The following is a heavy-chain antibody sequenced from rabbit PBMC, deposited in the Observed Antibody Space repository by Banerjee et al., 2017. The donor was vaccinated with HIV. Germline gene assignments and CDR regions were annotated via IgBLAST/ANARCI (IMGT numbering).Heavy chain of an antibody. J-gene: IGHJ4*01. CDR3: ARDLAGVIGWNFGL. CDR2: IYAGSSGST. D-gene: IGHD4-1*01. CDR1: GFALSSYW. Sequence: QEQLVESGGGLVQPEGSLTLTCTASGFALSSYWMCWVRQAPGKGLEWIACIYAGSSGSTYYASWAKGRFTISKTSSTTVTLQMTSLTAADTATYFCARDLAGVIGWNFGLWGPGTLVTV. V-gene: IGHV1S45*01.